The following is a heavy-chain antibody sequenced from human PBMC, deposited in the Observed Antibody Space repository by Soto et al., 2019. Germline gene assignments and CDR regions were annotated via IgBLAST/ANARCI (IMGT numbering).Heavy chain of an antibody. CDR2: IYYSGGT. V-gene: IGHV4-31*01. J-gene: IGHJ4*02. Sequence: QVQLQESGPGLVKPSQTLSLTCTVSGGSISTGGYYWSWIRQHPGKGLEWIGYIYYSGGTYYTPSLKSQVTISVDTSKNQFSLKLSSVTAADTAVYYCARGLVATTFDYWGQGTLVTVSS. CDR1: GGSISTGGYY. CDR3: ARGLVATTFDY. D-gene: IGHD5-12*01.